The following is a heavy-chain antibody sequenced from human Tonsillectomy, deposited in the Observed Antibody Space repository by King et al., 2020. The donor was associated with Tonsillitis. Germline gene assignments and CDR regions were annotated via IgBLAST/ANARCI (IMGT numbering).Heavy chain of an antibody. Sequence: VQLQESGPGLVKPSETLSLTCIVSGGSISRYYWSWIRQSPGKGLEWIGYIDYSGSTNYNPSLKSRVTISVDTSKNPFSLKVSSVTAADTAVYYCARDFGDFWSGNWFDPWGQGTLVTVSS. V-gene: IGHV4-59*01. J-gene: IGHJ5*02. D-gene: IGHD3-3*01. CDR1: GGSISRYY. CDR3: ARDFGDFWSGNWFDP. CDR2: IDYSGST.